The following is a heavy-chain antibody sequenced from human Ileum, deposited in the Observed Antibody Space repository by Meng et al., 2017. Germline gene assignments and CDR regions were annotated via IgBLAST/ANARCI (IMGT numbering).Heavy chain of an antibody. V-gene: IGHV4-4*02. J-gene: IGHJ5*02. CDR3: ARHIGVPGTRGFDP. D-gene: IGHD6-19*01. CDR1: GVCISCGSW. CDR2: MYHSGTT. Sequence: VERREAGPRPVQPSETLPLICSGSGVCISCGSWRSRVRQSPGKGLEWIGEMYHSGTTNFNPSLKSRVTISLDTSKNQLSLIMTSVTAADTSVYYCARHIGVPGTRGFDPWGQGTLVTVSS.